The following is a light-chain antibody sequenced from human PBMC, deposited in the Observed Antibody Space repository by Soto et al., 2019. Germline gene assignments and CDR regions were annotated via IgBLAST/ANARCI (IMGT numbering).Light chain of an antibody. J-gene: IGKJ3*01. CDR1: KSVSRKF. CDR2: GAS. CDR3: QQYSASPRT. Sequence: EIVLTQSPCTLSLSAGERATLSCRASKSVSRKFLAWYQEKPGKAPRVLIYGASTRATGIPERFRDSGSGTDFTLTISRLAPEDSAMYYCQQYSASPRTFGPGTKVDIK. V-gene: IGKV3-20*01.